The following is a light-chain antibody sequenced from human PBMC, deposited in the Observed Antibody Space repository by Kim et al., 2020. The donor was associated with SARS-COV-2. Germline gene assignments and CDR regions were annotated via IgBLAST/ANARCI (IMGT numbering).Light chain of an antibody. CDR3: QQYNNYPYT. CDR1: QSVSRF. CDR2: KAS. J-gene: IGKJ2*01. V-gene: IGKV1-5*03. Sequence: DIQMTQSPSTLSASVGDRVTITCWASQSVSRFLAWYQQKPGKAPKLLIYKASTLESGVPSKFSGSGSGTEFTLTISSLQPDDFATYYCQQYNNYPYTFGQGTKLEI.